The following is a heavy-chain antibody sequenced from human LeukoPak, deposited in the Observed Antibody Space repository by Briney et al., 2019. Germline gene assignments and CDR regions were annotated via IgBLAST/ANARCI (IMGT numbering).Heavy chain of an antibody. D-gene: IGHD3-16*01. CDR2: ISAYNGKT. V-gene: IGHV1-18*01. Sequence: ASVNVSFKASVYTFTNYGISGVRPAPGQGLEWMGWISAYNGKTNYAQKLQGRVTMTTDTSTSTAYMELRSLRSDDTAVYYCARDSNYDYVWGSLPKTPNWFDPWGQGTLVTVSS. CDR1: VYTFTNYG. CDR3: ARDSNYDYVWGSLPKTPNWFDP. J-gene: IGHJ5*02.